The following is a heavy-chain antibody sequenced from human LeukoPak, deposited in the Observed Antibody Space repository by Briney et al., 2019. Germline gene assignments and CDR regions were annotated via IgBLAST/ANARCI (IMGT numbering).Heavy chain of an antibody. J-gene: IGHJ3*02. CDR3: AKSRLSGINDAFDI. Sequence: PGRSLRLSCAASGFTFSSYGMHWVRQAPGKGLEWVSAVSGSAVITFYADSVKGRFTISRDNSKNTLYLQMNSLRAEDTALYYCAKSRLSGINDAFDIWGQGTMVTVSS. CDR2: VSGSAVIT. D-gene: IGHD3-3*01. V-gene: IGHV3-23*01. CDR1: GFTFSSYG.